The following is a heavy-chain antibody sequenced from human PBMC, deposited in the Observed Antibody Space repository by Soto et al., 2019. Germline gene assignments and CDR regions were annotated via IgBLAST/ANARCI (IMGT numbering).Heavy chain of an antibody. CDR1: GFIFNNYA. V-gene: IGHV3-23*01. CDR3: AKEVVRRFDFHS. Sequence: PGGSLRLSCRTSGFIFNNYAMSWVRQPPGKGLEWVSGIGDSGDDTYYADSVRGRFTIPRDDSENTLILQMNSLRAEDTAVYYCAKEVVRRFDFHSWGQGALVTVSS. D-gene: IGHD2-15*01. J-gene: IGHJ4*02. CDR2: IGDSGDDT.